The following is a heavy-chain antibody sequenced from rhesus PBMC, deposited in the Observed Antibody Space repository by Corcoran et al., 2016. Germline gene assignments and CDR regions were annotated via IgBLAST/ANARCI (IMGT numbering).Heavy chain of an antibody. D-gene: IGHD6-13*01. J-gene: IGHJ3*01. Sequence: QVQLQESGPAVVKPSETLSLTCAVSGGSISSSNWWSWIRQSPGKGLEWIGGIYGSGGSTEYNPSLKSRVTISTDTSKNQFSLKLSSVTAADTAVYYCARDIPRIAAGRSAFDFWGQGLRVTVSS. CDR3: ARDIPRIAAGRSAFDF. V-gene: IGHV4-93*01. CDR2: IYGSGGST. CDR1: GGSISSSNW.